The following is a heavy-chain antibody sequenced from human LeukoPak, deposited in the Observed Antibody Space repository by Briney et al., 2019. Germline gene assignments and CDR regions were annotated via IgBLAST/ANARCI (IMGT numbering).Heavy chain of an antibody. Sequence: SETLSLTCTVSGGSISGYYWSWLRQPPGKGLEWIGHIYYSGSTNYNLSLKSRVTISLDTSKNQFSLKLSSVTAADTAAYYCARVPEGAVFDYWGQGTLVTVSS. V-gene: IGHV4-59*12. CDR1: GGSISGYY. CDR2: IYYSGST. D-gene: IGHD4-11*01. CDR3: ARVPEGAVFDY. J-gene: IGHJ4*02.